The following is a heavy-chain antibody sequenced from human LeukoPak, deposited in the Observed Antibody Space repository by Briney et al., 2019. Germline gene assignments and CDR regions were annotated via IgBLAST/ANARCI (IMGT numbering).Heavy chain of an antibody. D-gene: IGHD6-13*01. CDR3: ARLPIPEHSTSWYYGMDV. J-gene: IGHJ6*02. CDR1: GGSFSGYY. Sequence: SETLSLTCAVYGGSFSGYYWSWIRQPPGKGLEWIGEINHSGSTNYNPSLKSRVTISVDTSKNQFSLKLSSVTAADTAVYYCARLPIPEHSTSWYYGMDVWGQGTTVTVSS. CDR2: INHSGST. V-gene: IGHV4-34*01.